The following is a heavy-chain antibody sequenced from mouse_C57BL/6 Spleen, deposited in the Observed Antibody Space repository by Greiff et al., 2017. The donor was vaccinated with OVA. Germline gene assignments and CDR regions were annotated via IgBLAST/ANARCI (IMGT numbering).Heavy chain of an antibody. CDR3: AGDDYDRAY. V-gene: IGHV1-39*01. J-gene: IGHJ3*01. D-gene: IGHD2-4*01. Sequence: EVKLVESGPELVKPGASVKISCTASGYSFTDYTMNWVQQSTGKSLEWIGVINPNYGTTSYNQKFKGKATMTVDQSSSTAYMQRNSLTSEDSAVYDRAGDDYDRAYWGQGTLVTVSA. CDR1: GYSFTDYT. CDR2: INPNYGTT.